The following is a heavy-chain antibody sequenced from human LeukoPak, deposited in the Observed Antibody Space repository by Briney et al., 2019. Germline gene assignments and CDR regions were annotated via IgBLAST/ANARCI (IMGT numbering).Heavy chain of an antibody. D-gene: IGHD5-12*01. Sequence: GGSLRLSCAASGFTFSSYAMSWVRQAPGKGLEWVSAISGSGGSTYYADSVKGRFTISRDNSKNTLYLQMNSLRAEDTALYYCAREGWILVATDYYYYMDVWAKGPRSPSP. J-gene: IGHJ6*03. CDR3: AREGWILVATDYYYYMDV. CDR2: ISGSGGST. V-gene: IGHV3-23*01. CDR1: GFTFSSYA.